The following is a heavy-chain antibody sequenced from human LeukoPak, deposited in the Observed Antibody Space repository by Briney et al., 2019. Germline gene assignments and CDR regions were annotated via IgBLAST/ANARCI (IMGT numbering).Heavy chain of an antibody. CDR2: IYSDGST. V-gene: IGHV3-66*01. CDR3: ARESGGAALDY. J-gene: IGHJ4*02. CDR1: GFSFSNSN. D-gene: IGHD3-10*01. Sequence: PGGSLRLSCTASGFSFSNSNMNWVRQAPGKGLEWVSVIYSDGSTYYADSVKGRFTISRDNSKNTLYVQMNSLRAEDTAVYYCARESGGAALDYWGQGTQVTVSS.